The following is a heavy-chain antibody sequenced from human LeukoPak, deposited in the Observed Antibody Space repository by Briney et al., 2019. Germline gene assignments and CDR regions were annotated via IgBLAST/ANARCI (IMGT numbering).Heavy chain of an antibody. V-gene: IGHV4-30-2*01. J-gene: IGHJ4*02. Sequence: PSETLSLTCTVSGGSISSSSYYWGWIRQPPGKGLEWIGYIYHSGSTYYNPSLKSRVTISVDTSKNQFSLKLRSVTAADTAVYYCASTVLGASYYFDYWGQGTLVTVSS. CDR2: IYHSGST. CDR3: ASTVLGASYYFDY. D-gene: IGHD1-26*01. CDR1: GGSISSSSYY.